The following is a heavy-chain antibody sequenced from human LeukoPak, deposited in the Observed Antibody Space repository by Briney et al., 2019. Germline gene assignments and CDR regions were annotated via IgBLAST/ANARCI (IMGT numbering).Heavy chain of an antibody. D-gene: IGHD7-27*01. V-gene: IGHV1-2*02. CDR1: GYTFTGYY. J-gene: IGHJ4*02. Sequence: ASVKVSCKASGYTFTGYYIHWVRQAPGQGLEWMGWINPHSGGTNYAQKFQGRVTMTRDTSINTAYMELASLTGDDSAVYYCARVANWGLRNFDSWGQGTLLIVSS. CDR3: ARVANWGLRNFDS. CDR2: INPHSGGT.